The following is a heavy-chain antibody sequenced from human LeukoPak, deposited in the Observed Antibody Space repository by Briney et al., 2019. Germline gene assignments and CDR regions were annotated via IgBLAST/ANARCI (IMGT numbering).Heavy chain of an antibody. D-gene: IGHD4-17*01. CDR3: ARDGYDYGDPHAFDI. Sequence: ASVKVSCKASGGTFSSYAISWVRQAPGQGLGWMGGISPYNGKTNYAQKFQGRVTMTTDTSTSTVYMELTSLRSDDTAVYYCARDGYDYGDPHAFDIWGQGTMVTVSS. V-gene: IGHV1-18*01. CDR2: ISPYNGKT. CDR1: GGTFSSYA. J-gene: IGHJ3*02.